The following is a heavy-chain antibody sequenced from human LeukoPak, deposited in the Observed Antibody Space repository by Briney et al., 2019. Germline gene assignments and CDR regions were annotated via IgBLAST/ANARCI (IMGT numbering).Heavy chain of an antibody. J-gene: IGHJ4*02. Sequence: GASLKISCKGSGSSFSTYWIAWVRQMPGKGLEWTGIIYLGDSDTRYSPSFQGQVTISADRSISTASLQWSSLKASDTATYYCARSGGSGWDEGFDYWGQGTLVTVSS. CDR2: IYLGDSDT. D-gene: IGHD6-19*01. V-gene: IGHV5-51*01. CDR1: GSSFSTYW. CDR3: ARSGGSGWDEGFDY.